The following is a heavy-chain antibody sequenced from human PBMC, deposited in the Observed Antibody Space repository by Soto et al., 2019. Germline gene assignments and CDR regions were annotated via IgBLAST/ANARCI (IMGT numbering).Heavy chain of an antibody. CDR2: MYSGGST. V-gene: IGHV4-4*07. CDR1: GVSISGCC. J-gene: IGHJ3*02. CDR3: ARDIRSRALDAFDI. D-gene: IGHD2-21*01. Sequence: PSETLSLTCTVSGVSISGCCWDWIRQPAGKGLEWVWIMYSGGSTSYCPSPKSRVTLSVDASRNQFSLNLTSVSAADTAVYFCARDIRSRALDAFDIWGHGTMVT.